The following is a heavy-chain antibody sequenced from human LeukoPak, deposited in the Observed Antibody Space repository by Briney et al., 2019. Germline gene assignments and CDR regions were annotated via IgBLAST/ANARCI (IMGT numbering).Heavy chain of an antibody. J-gene: IGHJ4*02. CDR3: ARAPPLEPFDY. CDR2: IYDSGNT. Sequence: SETLSLTCTVSGGSISSGGYYWRWIRQHPGKGLEWIGYIYDSGNTYYNPSLKSRVIISVDTSKNQISLKLSPVTAADTAVYYCARAPPLEPFDYWGQGTLVTVSS. V-gene: IGHV4-31*03. CDR1: GGSISSGGYY. D-gene: IGHD1-1*01.